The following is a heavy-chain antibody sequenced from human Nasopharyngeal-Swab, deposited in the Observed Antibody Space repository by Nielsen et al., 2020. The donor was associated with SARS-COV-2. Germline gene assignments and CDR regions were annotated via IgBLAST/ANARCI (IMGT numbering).Heavy chain of an antibody. Sequence: SVKVSCKASGYTFTSYGISWVRQAPGQGLEWMGWISAYNGNTNYTQKLQGRVTMTTDTSTSTAYVELRSLRSDDTAVYYCAREMYYYDSSGLDYWGQGTLVTVSS. D-gene: IGHD3-22*01. J-gene: IGHJ4*02. CDR2: ISAYNGNT. V-gene: IGHV1-18*01. CDR3: AREMYYYDSSGLDY. CDR1: GYTFTSYG.